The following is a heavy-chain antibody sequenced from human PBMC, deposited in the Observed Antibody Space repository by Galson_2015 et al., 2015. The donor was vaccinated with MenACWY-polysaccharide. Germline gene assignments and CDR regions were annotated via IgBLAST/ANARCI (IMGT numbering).Heavy chain of an antibody. D-gene: IGHD5-12*01. CDR2: MNPNSGNT. CDR1: GYKFSSYD. CDR3: TRILARQLTFGDS. V-gene: IGHV1-8*01. J-gene: IGHJ4*02. Sequence: SVKVSCKASGYKFSSYDINWVRQASGQGLEWMGWMNPNSGNTGYAQRFQGRVAMTRDTATSTAYMELRMLRYDDTAVYYCTRILARQLTFGDSGGRGTLLSVS.